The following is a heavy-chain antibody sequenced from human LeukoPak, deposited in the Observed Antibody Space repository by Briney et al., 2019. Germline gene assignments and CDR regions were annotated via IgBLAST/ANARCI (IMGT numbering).Heavy chain of an antibody. CDR3: ARPSYDSSGYPNWFDP. CDR2: IIPIFGTA. CDR1: GGTFSSYA. V-gene: IGHV1-69*05. D-gene: IGHD3-22*01. J-gene: IGHJ5*02. Sequence: ASVKVSCKASGGTFSSYAISWVRQAPGQGLEWVGGIIPIFGTANYAQKFQGRVTITTDESTSTAYMELSSLRSEDTAVYYCARPSYDSSGYPNWFDPWGQGTLVTVSS.